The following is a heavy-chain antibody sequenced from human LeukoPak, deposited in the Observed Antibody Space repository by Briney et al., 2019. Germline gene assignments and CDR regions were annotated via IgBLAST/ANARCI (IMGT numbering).Heavy chain of an antibody. CDR2: ISSSSYI. CDR3: ARAPPARVPYYYYYMDV. J-gene: IGHJ6*03. V-gene: IGHV3-21*01. D-gene: IGHD2-2*01. Sequence: GGSLRLSCAASGFTFSSYSMNWVRQAPGKGLEWVSSISSSSYIYYADSVKGRFTISRDNAKNSLCLQMNSLRAEDTAVYYCARAPPARVPYYYYYMDVWGKGTTVTVSS. CDR1: GFTFSSYS.